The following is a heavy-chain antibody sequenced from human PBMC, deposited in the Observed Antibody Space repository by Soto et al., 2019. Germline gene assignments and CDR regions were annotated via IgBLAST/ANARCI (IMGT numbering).Heavy chain of an antibody. V-gene: IGHV3-7*01. J-gene: IGHJ6*03. Sequence: GGSLRLSCAASGFTFSSYWMSWVRQAPGKGLEWVANIKQDGSEKYYVDSVKGRFTISRDNAKNSLYLQMNSLRAEDTAVYYCARSTAGDYGSGSYYRPTYYYYYMDVWGKGTTVTVSS. CDR3: ARSTAGDYGSGSYYRPTYYYYYMDV. CDR2: IKQDGSEK. D-gene: IGHD3-10*01. CDR1: GFTFSSYW.